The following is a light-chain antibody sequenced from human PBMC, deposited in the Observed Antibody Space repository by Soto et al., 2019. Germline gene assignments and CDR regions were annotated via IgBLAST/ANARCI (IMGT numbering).Light chain of an antibody. J-gene: IGKJ4*01. Sequence: DIQMTQSASSLSASLGDRVTITCRASQRISSYLNWYQQKPGKAPKLLIYAASSLQSGVPSRFSGSGYGTDFNLTISSLQTEDFATYYCQQSYSTPLTFGGGTKVDIK. V-gene: IGKV1-39*01. CDR1: QRISSY. CDR3: QQSYSTPLT. CDR2: AAS.